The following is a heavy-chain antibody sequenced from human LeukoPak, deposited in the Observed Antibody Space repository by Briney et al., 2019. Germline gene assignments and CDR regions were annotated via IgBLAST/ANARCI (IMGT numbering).Heavy chain of an antibody. D-gene: IGHD3-10*01. CDR2: IYSGGST. J-gene: IGHJ4*02. Sequence: PGGSLRLSCAASGFTVSSNYMSWVRQAPGKGLEWVSVIYSGGSTYYADSVKGRFTISRDNSKNTLYLQMNSLRAEDTAVYYCARALINYYGSGRPTDYWGQGTLVTVSS. CDR3: ARALINYYGSGRPTDY. V-gene: IGHV3-66*01. CDR1: GFTVSSNY.